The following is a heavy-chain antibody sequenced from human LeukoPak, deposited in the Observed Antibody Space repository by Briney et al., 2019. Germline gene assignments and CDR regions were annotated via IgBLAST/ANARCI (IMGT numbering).Heavy chain of an antibody. CDR3: ARGGTQIWVFDY. D-gene: IGHD5-18*01. CDR2: ISSSSSYI. CDR1: GFTFSSYS. Sequence: GGSLRLSCAASGFTFSSYSMNWVRQAPGKGLEWVSSISSSSSYIYYADSVKGRFTISRDNAKNSLYLQMNSQRAEDTAVYYCARGGTQIWVFDYWGQGTMVTVSS. J-gene: IGHJ4*02. V-gene: IGHV3-21*01.